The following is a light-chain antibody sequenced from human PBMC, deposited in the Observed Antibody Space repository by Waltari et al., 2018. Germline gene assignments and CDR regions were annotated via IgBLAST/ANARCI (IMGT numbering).Light chain of an antibody. CDR3: QQSYSNPRT. CDR2: AAS. Sequence: LSASVGDRVTITCRASQTVSIYLNWYQQKPGKAPDLLVHAASTLHSGVPSRFSGSGSGTDFTLTITNLQPEDFATYYCQQSYSNPRTFGQGTKLEIK. J-gene: IGKJ2*02. CDR1: QTVSIY. V-gene: IGKV1-39*01.